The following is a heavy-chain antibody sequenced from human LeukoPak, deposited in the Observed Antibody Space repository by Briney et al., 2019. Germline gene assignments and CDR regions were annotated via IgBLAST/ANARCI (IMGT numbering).Heavy chain of an antibody. CDR1: GFTFSNHA. V-gene: IGHV3-23*01. D-gene: IGHD3-22*01. Sequence: GGSLRLSCAASGFTFSNHAMGWVREAPGKGLEWVSSITGSGGSTNHGDSVKGRSTISRDNSKNTLYLQMNRLRAEDTAVYYCAKRGRVDVTMRAEYWGQGTLVTVSS. CDR2: ITGSGGST. J-gene: IGHJ4*02. CDR3: AKRGRVDVTMRAEY.